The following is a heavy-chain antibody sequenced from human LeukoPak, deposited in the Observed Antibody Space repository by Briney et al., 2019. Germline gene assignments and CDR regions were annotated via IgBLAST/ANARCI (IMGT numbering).Heavy chain of an antibody. CDR3: AREYYDSSGHPGGDY. D-gene: IGHD3-22*01. Sequence: ASMKVSCKASGYTFTGYYMHWVRQAPGQGLEWMGWINPNSGGTNYAQKFQGRVTMTRDTSISTAYMELSRLRSDDTAVYYCAREYYDSSGHPGGDYWGQGTLVTVSS. CDR1: GYTFTGYY. CDR2: INPNSGGT. V-gene: IGHV1-2*02. J-gene: IGHJ4*02.